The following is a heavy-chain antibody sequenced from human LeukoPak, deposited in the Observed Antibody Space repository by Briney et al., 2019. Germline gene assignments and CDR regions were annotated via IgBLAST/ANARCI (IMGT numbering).Heavy chain of an antibody. Sequence: SETLSLTCTVSGGSISSSSYYWGWIRQPPGKGLEWIGSIYYSGSTYYNPSLKSRVTISVDTSKSQFSLKLSSVTAADTAVYYCARTGSGSYYNRVYWGQGTLVTVSS. CDR1: GGSISSSSYY. CDR2: IYYSGST. J-gene: IGHJ4*02. V-gene: IGHV4-39*01. CDR3: ARTGSGSYYNRVY. D-gene: IGHD3-10*01.